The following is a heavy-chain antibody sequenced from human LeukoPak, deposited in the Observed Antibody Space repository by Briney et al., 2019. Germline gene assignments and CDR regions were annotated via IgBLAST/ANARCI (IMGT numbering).Heavy chain of an antibody. V-gene: IGHV1-18*01. CDR1: GYTFTSYG. J-gene: IGHJ6*02. CDR3: ARDLPDGIAAAGLYYYYGMDV. Sequence: ASVKVSCKASGYTFTSYGISWVRQAPGQGLEWMGWISAYNGNTNYAQKLQGRVTMTTDTSTSTAYMELRSLRSDDTAVYYCARDLPDGIAAAGLYYYYGMDVWGQGTTVTVS. CDR2: ISAYNGNT. D-gene: IGHD6-13*01.